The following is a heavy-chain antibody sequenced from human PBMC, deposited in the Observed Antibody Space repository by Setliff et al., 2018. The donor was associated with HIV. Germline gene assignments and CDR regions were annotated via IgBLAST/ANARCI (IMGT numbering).Heavy chain of an antibody. D-gene: IGHD6-13*01. J-gene: IGHJ4*02. CDR1: GYTFTDYY. Sequence: ASVKVSCKASGYTFTDYYIHWVRQAPGQGLEWMGWINTHSGYTNYAQNVQGRVTITRDTSASTAYMELSSLRAEDTAVYYCATLSSNWHLDYWGQGTLVTVSS. CDR3: ATLSSNWHLDY. CDR2: INTHSGYT. V-gene: IGHV1-2*02.